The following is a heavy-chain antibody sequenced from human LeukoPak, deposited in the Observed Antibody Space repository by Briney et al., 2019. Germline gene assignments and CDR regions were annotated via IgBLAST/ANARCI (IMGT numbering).Heavy chain of an antibody. Sequence: GGSLRLSCAASGFTFSNYAMTWVRQAPGKGLEWVSTISGGGGDTYYADSVKGRFTISRDNSKNTLFLQMNSLRAEDTAVYYCATKTSYGDRYFDYWGQGTLVTVSS. CDR2: ISGGGGDT. J-gene: IGHJ4*02. V-gene: IGHV3-23*01. D-gene: IGHD4-17*01. CDR3: ATKTSYGDRYFDY. CDR1: GFTFSNYA.